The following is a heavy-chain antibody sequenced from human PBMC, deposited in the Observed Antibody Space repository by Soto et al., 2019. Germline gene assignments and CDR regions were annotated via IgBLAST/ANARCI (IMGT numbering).Heavy chain of an antibody. J-gene: IGHJ3*02. CDR3: ARDDSSGYYYDAFDI. CDR2: IIPIFGTA. Sequence: SVKVSCKASGGTFSSYAISWVRQAPGQGLEWMGGIIPIFGTANYAQKFQGRVTITADESTSTAYMELSSLRSEDTAVYYCARDDSSGYYYDAFDIWGQGTMVTVSS. CDR1: GGTFSSYA. D-gene: IGHD3-22*01. V-gene: IGHV1-69*13.